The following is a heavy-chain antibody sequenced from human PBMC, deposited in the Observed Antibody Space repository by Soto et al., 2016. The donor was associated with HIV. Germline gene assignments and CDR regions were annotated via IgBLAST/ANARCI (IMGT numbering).Heavy chain of an antibody. CDR2: IIPIFGTA. J-gene: IGHJ6*02. V-gene: IGHV1-69*13. D-gene: IGHD2-21*02. CDR3: GVVTAIRDYYYGMDV. Sequence: QVQLVQSGAEVKKPGSSVKVSCKASGGTFSSYAISWVRQAPGQGLEWMGGIIPIFGTANYAQKFQGRVTITADESTNTAYMELSSLRSEDTAVYYCGVVTAIRDYYYGMDVWGQGTTVTVSS. CDR1: GGTFSSYA.